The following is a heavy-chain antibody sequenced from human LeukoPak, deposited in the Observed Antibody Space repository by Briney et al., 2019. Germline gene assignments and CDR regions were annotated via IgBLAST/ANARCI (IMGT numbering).Heavy chain of an antibody. CDR3: ARGHYGSGSYYTFDY. D-gene: IGHD3-10*01. Sequence: ASVKVSCKASGYTFTGYYMHWVRQAPGQGLEWMGWINPNSGGTKYAQKFQGRVSMTRDTSISSAYMELTSLRSEDTAVYYCARGHYGSGSYYTFDYWGQGTLVTVSS. CDR1: GYTFTGYY. J-gene: IGHJ4*02. CDR2: INPNSGGT. V-gene: IGHV1-2*02.